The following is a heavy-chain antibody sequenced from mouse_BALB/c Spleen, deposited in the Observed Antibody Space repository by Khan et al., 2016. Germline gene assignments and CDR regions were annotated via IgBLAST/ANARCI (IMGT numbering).Heavy chain of an antibody. V-gene: IGHV3-2*02. J-gene: IGHJ3*01. CDR1: GYSITSDYA. CDR2: ISYSGST. D-gene: IGHD1-1*01. CDR3: ARGDYGSSSWFAY. Sequence: EVQLQESGPGLVKPSQSLSLTCTVTGYSITSDYAWNWIRQFPGNKLEWMGYISYSGSTSYNPSLKSRISITRDTSKNQVFLQLNSVTTEDTTTYYCARGDYGSSSWFAYWGQGTLVTVSA.